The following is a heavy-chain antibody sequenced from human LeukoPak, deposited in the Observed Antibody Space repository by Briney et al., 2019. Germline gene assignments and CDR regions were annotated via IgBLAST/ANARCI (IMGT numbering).Heavy chain of an antibody. V-gene: IGHV4-4*07. CDR3: TRDTGTTGEVKFDP. J-gene: IGHJ5*02. Sequence: PSETLSLTCNVSGGSIRGYYWSWIRQPAGKGLEWIGRIYTSGSTTYNPSLKSRVTMSVDTSKSQFSLNLMSVTAADTAVYYCTRDTGTTGEVKFDPWGQGTLVTVSS. D-gene: IGHD4-17*01. CDR2: IYTSGST. CDR1: GGSIRGYY.